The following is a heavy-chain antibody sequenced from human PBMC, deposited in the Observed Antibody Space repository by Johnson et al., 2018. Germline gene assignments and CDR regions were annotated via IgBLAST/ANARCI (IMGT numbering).Heavy chain of an antibody. J-gene: IGHJ6*02. V-gene: IGHV3-9*01. CDR1: GFTFDDYA. CDR3: ARDATYYYDNSSYYGMDV. CDR2: ISWNSGSI. Sequence: VQLVQSGGGVVRPGGSLRLSCAASGFTFDDYAMHWVRQAPGKRLEWVSGISWNSGSIGYADSVKGRFTISRDNAKNSLYLQMNSLRAEDTAFYYCARDATYYYDNSSYYGMDVWGQGTTVTVSS. D-gene: IGHD3-22*01.